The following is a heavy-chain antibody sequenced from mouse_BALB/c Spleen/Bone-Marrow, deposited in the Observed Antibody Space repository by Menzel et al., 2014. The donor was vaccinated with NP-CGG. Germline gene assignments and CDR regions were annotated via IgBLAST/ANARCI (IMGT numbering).Heavy chain of an antibody. Sequence: VQLQQSGAELAKPGASVKMSCKASGYTFTGYWMHWVKQRPGQGLEWIGYVNPSTGYTNYNQRFKDKATLTADKSSSTAYMQLRSLTSEDSAIYYCTRGIAAVVAADFDYWGQGTTLTVSS. V-gene: IGHV1-7*01. D-gene: IGHD1-1*01. CDR2: VNPSTGYT. J-gene: IGHJ2*01. CDR1: GYTFTGYW. CDR3: TRGIAAVVAADFDY.